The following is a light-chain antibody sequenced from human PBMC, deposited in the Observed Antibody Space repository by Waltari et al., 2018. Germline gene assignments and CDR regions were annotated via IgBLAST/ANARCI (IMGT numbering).Light chain of an antibody. CDR1: RGVYVSNQM. V-gene: IGLV5-45*03. CDR3: MIWRSGAAE. Sequence: QAVLTQPSYLSASPGASASLTCTLLRGVYVSNQMLYWFQQKPGSPPQYLLRYKSDSDNQQVAGVHSRLSGSKDASANAGILLISGLQSEDEADYYCMIWRSGAAEFGGGTKLTVL. CDR2: YKSDSDN. J-gene: IGLJ2*01.